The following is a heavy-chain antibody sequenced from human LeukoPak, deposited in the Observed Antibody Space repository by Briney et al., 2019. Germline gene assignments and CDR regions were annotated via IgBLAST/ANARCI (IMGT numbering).Heavy chain of an antibody. V-gene: IGHV3-30*02. CDR2: IRYDGSNK. Sequence: GGSLRLSCAASGFTFSSYGMHRVRQAPGKGLEWVAFIRYDGSNKYYADSVKGRFTISRDNSKNTLYLQMNSLRAEDTAVYYCAKGLAHIVGATTGDYWGQGTLVTVSS. CDR1: GFTFSSYG. CDR3: AKGLAHIVGATTGDY. J-gene: IGHJ4*02. D-gene: IGHD1-26*01.